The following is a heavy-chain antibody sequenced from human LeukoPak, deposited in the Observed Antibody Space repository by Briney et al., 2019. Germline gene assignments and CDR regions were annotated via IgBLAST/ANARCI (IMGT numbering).Heavy chain of an antibody. Sequence: SETLSLTCTVSGGSISSSSYYWGWIRQPPGKGLEWIGSIYYSGSTYYNPSLKSRVTISVDTSKNQFSLKLSSVTAADTAVYYCARVPSGGGYVWFDPWGQGTLVTVSS. V-gene: IGHV4-39*01. CDR1: GGSISSSSYY. CDR3: ARVPSGGGYVWFDP. D-gene: IGHD5-12*01. J-gene: IGHJ5*02. CDR2: IYYSGST.